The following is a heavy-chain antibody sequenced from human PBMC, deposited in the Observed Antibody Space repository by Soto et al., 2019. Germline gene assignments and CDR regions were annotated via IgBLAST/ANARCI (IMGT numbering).Heavy chain of an antibody. CDR2: IDPSDSYT. V-gene: IGHV5-10-1*01. CDR1: GYSFTSYW. Sequence: PGESLKISCKGSGYSFTSYWISWVRQMPGKGLEWMGRIDPSDSYTNYSPSFQGHVTISADKSISTAYLQWSSLKASDTAMYYCASRVHRTAMVEAYYYYGMDVLGQGTTVTVSS. CDR3: ASRVHRTAMVEAYYYYGMDV. J-gene: IGHJ6*01. D-gene: IGHD5-18*01.